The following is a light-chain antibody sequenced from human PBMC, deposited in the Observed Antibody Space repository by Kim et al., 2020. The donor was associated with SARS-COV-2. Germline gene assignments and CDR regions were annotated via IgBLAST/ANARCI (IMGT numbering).Light chain of an antibody. CDR2: SNN. Sequence: ELTQPPSASGTPGQRVTISCSGSSPNIGSNTVNWYQQLPGTAPKLLIYSNNQRPSGVPDRFSGSKSGTSASLAISGLQSEDEADYYCAAWDDSLDGWVFGGGTQLTVL. CDR3: AAWDDSLDGWV. J-gene: IGLJ3*02. CDR1: SPNIGSNT. V-gene: IGLV1-44*01.